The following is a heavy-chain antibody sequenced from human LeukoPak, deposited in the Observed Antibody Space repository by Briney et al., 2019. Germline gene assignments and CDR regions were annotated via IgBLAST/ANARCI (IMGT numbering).Heavy chain of an antibody. J-gene: IGHJ4*02. D-gene: IGHD5-12*01. CDR3: ARVGYSGYDSRPVFNY. Sequence: GASVKVSCKAPGYTFTNYALHWVRQAPGQRLEWMGWINTGNGNTKYSQKFQGRVTITRATSASTAYMELSSLRSEDTAVYYCARVGYSGYDSRPVFNYWGQGTLVTVSS. V-gene: IGHV1-3*04. CDR2: INTGNGNT. CDR1: GYTFTNYA.